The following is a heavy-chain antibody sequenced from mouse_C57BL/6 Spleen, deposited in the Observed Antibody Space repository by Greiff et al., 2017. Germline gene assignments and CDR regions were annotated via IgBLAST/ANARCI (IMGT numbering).Heavy chain of an antibody. CDR3: ARSYYDYDVGYAMGY. Sequence: QVQLQQSGAELARPGASVKLSCKASGYTFTSYGISWVKQRTGQGLEWIGEIYPRSGNTDYNEKFKGKATLTADKSSSTAYMELRSLTSEDSAVYFCARSYYDYDVGYAMGYWGQGASVTASS. CDR1: GYTFTSYG. J-gene: IGHJ4*01. D-gene: IGHD2-4*01. V-gene: IGHV1-81*01. CDR2: IYPRSGNT.